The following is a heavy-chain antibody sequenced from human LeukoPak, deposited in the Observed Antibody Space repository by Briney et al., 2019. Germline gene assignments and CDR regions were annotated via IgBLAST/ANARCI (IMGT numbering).Heavy chain of an antibody. CDR1: GGSFSGYY. J-gene: IGHJ5*02. V-gene: IGHV4-34*01. Sequence: PSETLSLTCAVYGGSFSGYYWSWIRQPPGKGLEWIGEINHSGSTNYNPSLKSRVTISVDTSKNQFSLKLSSVTAADTAVYYCARDLYYYDSSGYYDWFDPWGQGTLVTVSS. CDR3: ARDLYYYDSSGYYDWFDP. D-gene: IGHD3-22*01. CDR2: INHSGST.